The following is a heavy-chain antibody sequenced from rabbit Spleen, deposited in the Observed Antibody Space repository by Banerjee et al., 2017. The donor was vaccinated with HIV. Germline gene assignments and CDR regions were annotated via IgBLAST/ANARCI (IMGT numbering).Heavy chain of an antibody. CDR3: ARDTSSSFSSYGMDL. J-gene: IGHJ6*01. V-gene: IGHV1S45*01. Sequence: QEQLVESGGGLVQPEGSLTLTCTASGFSFSNGYYMCWVRQAPGKGLEWIACIVGGSSSPTYYSSWAKGRFTISRPSSTTVTLQMTSLTAADTATYFCARDTSSSFSSYGMDLWGPGTPSPS. CDR1: GFSFSNGYY. CDR2: IVGGSSSPT. D-gene: IGHD1-1*01.